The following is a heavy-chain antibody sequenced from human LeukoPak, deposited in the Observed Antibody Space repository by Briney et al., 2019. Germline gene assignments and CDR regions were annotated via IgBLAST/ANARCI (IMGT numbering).Heavy chain of an antibody. Sequence: PSGTLSLTCAVSGGSISSSNWWSWVRQPPGKGLEWIGEIYHSGSTNYNPSLKSRVTVSVDTSKNQFSLKLSSVTAADTAVYYCARQGGYCSSTSCYPPTNWGQGTLVTVSS. CDR1: GGSISSSNW. V-gene: IGHV4-4*02. CDR3: ARQGGYCSSTSCYPPTN. D-gene: IGHD2-2*01. CDR2: IYHSGST. J-gene: IGHJ4*02.